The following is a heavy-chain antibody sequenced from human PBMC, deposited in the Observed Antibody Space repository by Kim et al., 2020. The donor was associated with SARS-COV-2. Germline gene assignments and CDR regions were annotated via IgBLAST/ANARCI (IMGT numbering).Heavy chain of an antibody. D-gene: IGHD3-10*01. CDR1: GDSISNTNYC. CDR2: IYYNGHT. V-gene: IGHV4-39*07. CDR3: ARDQGPGNRWFDP. Sequence: SETLSLTCTVSGDSISNTNYCWGWIRQPPGKGLEWIGSIYYNGHTYYNPSLESRITISVDTSKNQFSLELTSVTAADTAVYYCARDQGPGNRWFDPWGQGTLVSVSS. J-gene: IGHJ5*02.